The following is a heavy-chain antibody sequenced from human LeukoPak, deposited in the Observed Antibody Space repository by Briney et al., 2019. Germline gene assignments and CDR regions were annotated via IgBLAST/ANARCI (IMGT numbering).Heavy chain of an antibody. CDR1: GYTFTSYA. D-gene: IGHD1-1*01. CDR2: INTNTGNP. V-gene: IGHV7-4-1*02. CDR3: ARGTRELDY. J-gene: IGHJ4*02. Sequence: ASVKVSYQASGYTFTSYAMNRVRQAPGQGLEWMGWINTNTGNPTYAQGVTGRFVFSLDTSVSTAYLQISSLKAEDTAVYYCARGTRELDYWGQGTLVTVSS.